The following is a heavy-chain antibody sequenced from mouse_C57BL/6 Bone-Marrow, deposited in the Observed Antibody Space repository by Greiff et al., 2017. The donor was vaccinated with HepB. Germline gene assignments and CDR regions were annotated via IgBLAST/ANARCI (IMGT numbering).Heavy chain of an antibody. D-gene: IGHD1-1*01. CDR2: INPNNGGT. J-gene: IGHJ4*01. Sequence: VQLQQSGPELVKPGASVKIPCKASGYTFTDYNMDWVKQSHGKSLEWIGDINPNNGGTIYNQKFKGKATLTVDKSSSTAYMELRSLTSEDTAVYYCARRGLLRYQLRGWAMDYWGQGTSVTVSS. CDR1: GYTFTDYN. CDR3: ARRGLLRYQLRGWAMDY. V-gene: IGHV1-18*01.